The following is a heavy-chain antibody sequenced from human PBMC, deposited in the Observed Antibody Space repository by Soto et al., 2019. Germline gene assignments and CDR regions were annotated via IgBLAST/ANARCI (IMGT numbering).Heavy chain of an antibody. Sequence: SEALSLTCAGAGGYISSGGYSWSWVRQPPGKGLERIGYIYHRGSTYYNPSLKSRVTISVDRSKNQFSLKLSSVTAADTAVYYCARVIYYDSSGPRPGGNAFDIWGQGTIVTVSS. CDR2: IYHRGST. J-gene: IGHJ3*02. D-gene: IGHD3-22*01. V-gene: IGHV4-30-2*01. CDR1: GGYISSGGYS. CDR3: ARVIYYDSSGPRPGGNAFDI.